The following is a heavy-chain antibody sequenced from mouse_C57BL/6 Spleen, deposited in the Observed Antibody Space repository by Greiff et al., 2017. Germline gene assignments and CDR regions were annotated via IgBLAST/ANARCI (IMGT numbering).Heavy chain of an antibody. V-gene: IGHV5-9-1*02. J-gene: IGHJ2*01. CDR1: GFTFRSYA. CDR3: TRYTLGYFDY. D-gene: IGHD3-3*01. CDR2: ISSGGDYI. Sequence: EVKLEESGEGLVKPGGSLKLSCAASGFTFRSYAMSWVRQTPEKRLEWVAYISSGGDYIYYADTVKGRFTLSRDNARNTLYMKMHSLKSEDTAMYYCTRYTLGYFDYWGQGTTLTVSS.